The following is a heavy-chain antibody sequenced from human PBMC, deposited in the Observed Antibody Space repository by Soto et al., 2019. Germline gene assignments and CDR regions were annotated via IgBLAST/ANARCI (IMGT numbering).Heavy chain of an antibody. CDR1: GFTVSSNY. CDR3: ARVPTIFGVISTYNGMDV. J-gene: IGHJ6*02. D-gene: IGHD3-3*02. Sequence: EVQLVESGGGLIQPGGSLRVSCAASGFTVSSNYMSWVRQAPGRGLEWVSVGYSGGSTYYADSVKGRFTISRDNSKNTLYLQINSPRAEDTAVYYCARVPTIFGVISTYNGMDVWGQGTTVTVSS. V-gene: IGHV3-53*01. CDR2: GYSGGST.